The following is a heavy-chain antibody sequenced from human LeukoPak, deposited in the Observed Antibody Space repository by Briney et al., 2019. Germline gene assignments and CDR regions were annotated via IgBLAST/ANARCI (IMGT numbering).Heavy chain of an antibody. D-gene: IGHD3-10*01. CDR3: ARDLRPKMMWFGDSMGVLDY. Sequence: GGSLRLSCAASGFTFSSYWMSWVRQAPGKGLEWVANIKQDGSEKYYVDSVKGRFTISRDNAKNSLYLQMNSLRAEDTAVYYCARDLRPKMMWFGDSMGVLDYWGQGTLVTVSS. V-gene: IGHV3-7*01. J-gene: IGHJ4*02. CDR1: GFTFSSYW. CDR2: IKQDGSEK.